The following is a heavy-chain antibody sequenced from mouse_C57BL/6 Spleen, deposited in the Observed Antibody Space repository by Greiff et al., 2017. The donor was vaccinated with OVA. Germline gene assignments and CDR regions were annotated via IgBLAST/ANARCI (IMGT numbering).Heavy chain of an antibody. CDR3: ARGVDGVYFDY. CDR1: GYTFTSYW. Sequence: QVQLQQPGAELVRPGTSVKLSCKASGYTFTSYWMHWVKQRPGQGLEWIGVIVPSDSYTNYNQKFKGKATLTVDTASSTAYMQLSSLTSEDSAVYSWARGVDGVYFDYWGQGTTLTVSS. V-gene: IGHV1-59*01. CDR2: IVPSDSYT. J-gene: IGHJ2*01.